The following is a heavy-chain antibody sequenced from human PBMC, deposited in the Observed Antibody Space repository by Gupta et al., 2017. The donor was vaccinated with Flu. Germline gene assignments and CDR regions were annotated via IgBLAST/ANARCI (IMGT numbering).Heavy chain of an antibody. D-gene: IGHD1-20*01. CDR3: ARGGDDKWNDGGVLLAV. Sequence: KYMSWVRQAPGKGLEGVAVIYSGGRTNYADSGKGRVTISRDTSKNTLWLQMNSLRAEETAVDYCARGGDDKWNDGGVLLAVGGKGTTVTVSS. V-gene: IGHV3-53*01. J-gene: IGHJ6*04. CDR1: KY. CDR2: IYSGGRT.